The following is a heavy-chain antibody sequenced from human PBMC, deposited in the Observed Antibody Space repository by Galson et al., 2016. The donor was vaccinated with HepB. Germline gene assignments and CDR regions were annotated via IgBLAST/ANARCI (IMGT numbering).Heavy chain of an antibody. CDR2: ISSGGSTT. Sequence: SLRLSCAASGFTFSDFHMTWIRQAPGKGLECISHISSGGSTTHYADSVKGRFTISRDNAKNSLYLQMNSLRAEDTAVYYCARAIPPDPRGQGTLVTVSS. CDR1: GFTFSDFH. J-gene: IGHJ5*02. V-gene: IGHV3-11*04. CDR3: ARAIPPDP.